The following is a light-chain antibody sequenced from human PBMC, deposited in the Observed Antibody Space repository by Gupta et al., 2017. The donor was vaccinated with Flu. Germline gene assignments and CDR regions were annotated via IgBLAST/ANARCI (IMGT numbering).Light chain of an antibody. V-gene: IGKV1-33*01. CDR3: QQDHHLRT. CDR1: QDIGGY. J-gene: IGKJ4*01. Sequence: DIQMTQSPSSLSASVGDRVTITCQASQDIGGYLNWFQQKPRKAPKLLIYDASMLETGVPSRFSGSGYATDFTFTSSRRQPEDLAKYYGQQDHHLRTFGGGTKVEIK. CDR2: DAS.